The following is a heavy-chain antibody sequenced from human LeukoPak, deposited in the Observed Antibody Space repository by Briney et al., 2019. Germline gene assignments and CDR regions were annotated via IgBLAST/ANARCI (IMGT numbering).Heavy chain of an antibody. CDR3: TTRRQDGW. CDR1: GFTFSDAW. J-gene: IGHJ4*02. D-gene: IGHD2-15*01. V-gene: IGHV3-15*01. CDR2: IKSKSDGGTI. Sequence: GGSLRLSCVGSGFTFSDAWMSWVRQAPGKGLEWVGRIKSKSDGGTIDYAAPVKGRFTISRDDSRTTLYLQMNSLKTEDTAVYYCTTRRQDGWWGQGTLVTVS.